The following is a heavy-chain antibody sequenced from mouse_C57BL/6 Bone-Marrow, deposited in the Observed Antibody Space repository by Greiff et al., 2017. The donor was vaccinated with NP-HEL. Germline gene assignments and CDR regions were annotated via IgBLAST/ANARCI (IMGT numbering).Heavy chain of an antibody. D-gene: IGHD1-1*01. V-gene: IGHV14-2*01. CDR1: GFNIKDYY. CDR2: IDPEAGET. CDR3: ASTVVGSDV. Sequence: EVHLVESGAELVKPGASVKLSCTASGFNIKDYYMHWVKQRPEQGLEWIGRIDPEAGETKYAPKFQGKATITADTSSNTAYLQLSSLTSEDTAVYYCASTVVGSDVWGTGTTVTVSS. J-gene: IGHJ1*03.